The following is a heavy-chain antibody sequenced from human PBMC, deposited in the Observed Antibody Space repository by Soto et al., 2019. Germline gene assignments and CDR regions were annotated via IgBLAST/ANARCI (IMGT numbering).Heavy chain of an antibody. V-gene: IGHV3-72*01. D-gene: IGHD1-26*01. CDR1: GFTFSDHY. CDR3: ARGGSYRAFDI. CDR2: TRNKANSYST. Sequence: GGSLRLSCAASGFTFSDHYMDWVRQAPGKGLEWVGRTRNKANSYSTEYAASVKGRFTISRDDSMNSLYLQMNSLKTEDTAVYYCARGGSYRAFDIWGQGTMVTVSS. J-gene: IGHJ3*02.